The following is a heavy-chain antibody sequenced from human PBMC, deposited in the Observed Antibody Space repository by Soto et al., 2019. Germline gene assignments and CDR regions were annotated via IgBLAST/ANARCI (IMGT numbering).Heavy chain of an antibody. CDR1: GGTFSSYA. D-gene: IGHD4-4*01. CDR2: IIPIFGTA. J-gene: IGHJ4*02. Sequence: ASVKVSCKASGGTFSSYAISWVRQAPGQGLEWMGGIIPIFGTANYAQKFQGRVTITADESTSTAYMELSSLRSEDTAVYYCARGWDYSNYVPDYWGQGTLVTVSS. CDR3: ARGWDYSNYVPDY. V-gene: IGHV1-69*13.